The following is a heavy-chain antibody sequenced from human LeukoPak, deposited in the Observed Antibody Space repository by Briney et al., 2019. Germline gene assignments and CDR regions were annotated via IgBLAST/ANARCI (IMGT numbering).Heavy chain of an antibody. CDR2: IRSKAYGGTT. D-gene: IGHD3-22*01. CDR3: TRGSYYDSSGYPWGYYYYYMDV. V-gene: IGHV3-49*04. CDR1: GSTFGDYA. Sequence: GSLRLSCTASGSTFGDYAMSWVRQAPGKGLEWVGFIRSKAYGGTTEYAASVKGRFTISRDDSKSIAYLQMNSLKTEDTAVYYCTRGSYYDSSGYPWGYYYYYMDVWGKGTTVTVSS. J-gene: IGHJ6*03.